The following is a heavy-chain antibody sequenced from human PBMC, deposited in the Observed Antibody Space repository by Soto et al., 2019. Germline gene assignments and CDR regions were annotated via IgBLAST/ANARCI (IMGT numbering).Heavy chain of an antibody. Sequence: SETLSLTCAVYGGSFSGYYWSWIRQPPGKGLEWIGEINHSGSTNYNPSLKSRVTISVDTSKNQFSLKLSSVTAADTAVYYCARVLPSVGDYTRTPMQLWQKRGVDYYYYYMDVWGKGTTVTVSS. CDR2: INHSGST. CDR3: ARVLPSVGDYTRTPMQLWQKRGVDYYYYYMDV. J-gene: IGHJ6*03. V-gene: IGHV4-34*01. CDR1: GGSFSGYY. D-gene: IGHD5-18*01.